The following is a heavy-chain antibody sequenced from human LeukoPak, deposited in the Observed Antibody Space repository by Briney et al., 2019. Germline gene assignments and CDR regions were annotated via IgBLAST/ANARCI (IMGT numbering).Heavy chain of an antibody. CDR2: ISWNSGSI. J-gene: IGHJ4*02. Sequence: GGSLRLSCAASGFTFDDYAMHWVRQAPGKGLEWGSGISWNSGSIGYADSVKGRFTISRDNAKNSLYLQMNSLRAEDTALYYCAKDIDSYSSGWYGGFDYWGQGTLVTVSS. CDR1: GFTFDDYA. V-gene: IGHV3-9*01. CDR3: AKDIDSYSSGWYGGFDY. D-gene: IGHD6-19*01.